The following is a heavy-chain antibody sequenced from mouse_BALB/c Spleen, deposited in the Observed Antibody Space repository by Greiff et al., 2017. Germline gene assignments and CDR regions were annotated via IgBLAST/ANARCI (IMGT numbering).Heavy chain of an antibody. CDR1: GYTFTSYW. CDR3: TSSPYGNYDAMDY. V-gene: IGHV1-5*01. D-gene: IGHD2-1*01. CDR2: IYPGNSDT. Sequence: VQLQQSGTVLARPGASVKMSCKASGYTFTSYWMHWVKQRPGQGLEWIGAIYPGNSDTSYNQKFKGKAKLTAVTSTSTAYMELSSLTNEDSAVYYCTSSPYGNYDAMDYWGQGTSVTVSS. J-gene: IGHJ4*01.